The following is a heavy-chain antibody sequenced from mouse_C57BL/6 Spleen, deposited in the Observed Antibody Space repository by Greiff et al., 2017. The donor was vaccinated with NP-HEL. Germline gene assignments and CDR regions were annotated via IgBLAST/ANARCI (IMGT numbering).Heavy chain of an antibody. D-gene: IGHD2-4*01. J-gene: IGHJ4*01. V-gene: IGHV1-85*01. Sequence: VQLQQSGPELVKPGASVKLSCKASGYTFTSYDINWVKQRPGQGLEWIGWIYPRDGSTKYNEKFKGKATLTVYTSSSTAYMELHSLTSEDSAVYFCARRDDYGYYYAMDYWGQGTSVTVSS. CDR3: ARRDDYGYYYAMDY. CDR1: GYTFTSYD. CDR2: IYPRDGST.